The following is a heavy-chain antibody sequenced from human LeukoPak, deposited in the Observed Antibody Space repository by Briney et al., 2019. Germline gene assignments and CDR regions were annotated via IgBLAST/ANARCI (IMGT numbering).Heavy chain of an antibody. D-gene: IGHD2-21*02. CDR2: ISGSGGST. V-gene: IGHV3-23*01. CDR3: ARDSYCGGDCYGYFQH. CDR1: GFTFSSYA. Sequence: PGGSLRLSCAASGFTFSSYAMSWVRQAPGKGLEWVSAISGSGGSTYYADSVKGRFTISRDNSKNTLYLQMNSLRAEDTAVYYCARDSYCGGDCYGYFQHWGQGTLVTVSS. J-gene: IGHJ1*01.